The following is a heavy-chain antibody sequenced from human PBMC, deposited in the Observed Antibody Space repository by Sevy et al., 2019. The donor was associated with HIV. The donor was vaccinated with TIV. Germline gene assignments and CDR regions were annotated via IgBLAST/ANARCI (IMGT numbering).Heavy chain of an antibody. CDR3: ARDGGSYCSGGSCYYYYGMDV. V-gene: IGHV3-7*01. Sequence: GGSLRLSCAASGFTFSSYWMSWVRQAPGKGLEWVANIKQDGSEKYYVDSVKGRFTISRDNAKNSLYLKMNSLRAEDTAVYYCARDGGSYCSGGSCYYYYGMDVWGQGTTVTVSS. J-gene: IGHJ6*02. CDR2: IKQDGSEK. CDR1: GFTFSSYW. D-gene: IGHD2-15*01.